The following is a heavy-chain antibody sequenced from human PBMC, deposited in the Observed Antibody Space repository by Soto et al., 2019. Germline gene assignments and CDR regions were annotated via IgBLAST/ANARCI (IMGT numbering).Heavy chain of an antibody. V-gene: IGHV3-30*18. J-gene: IGHJ4*02. Sequence: PRLSCAASGFTFSSYGMHWVRQAPGKGLEWVAVISYDGSNKYYADSVKGRFTISRDNSKNTLYLQMNSLRAEDTAVYYCAKDSGPGILYDFWMGVDYWGQGTLVTVSS. CDR1: GFTFSSYG. CDR2: ISYDGSNK. D-gene: IGHD3-3*01. CDR3: AKDSGPGILYDFWMGVDY.